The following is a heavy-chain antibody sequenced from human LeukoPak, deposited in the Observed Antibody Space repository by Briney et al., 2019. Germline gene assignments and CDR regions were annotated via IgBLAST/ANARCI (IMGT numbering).Heavy chain of an antibody. D-gene: IGHD2-2*01. J-gene: IGHJ5*02. CDR3: ARDYQRPNWFDP. V-gene: IGHV4-4*07. Sequence: SETLSLTCTVSGGSISSYYWCWIRQPAGKGLEWIGRIYTSGGTNYNPSLKSRVTMSVDTSKNQFSLKLSSVTAADTAVYYCARDYQRPNWFDPWGQGTLVTVSS. CDR2: IYTSGGT. CDR1: GGSISSYY.